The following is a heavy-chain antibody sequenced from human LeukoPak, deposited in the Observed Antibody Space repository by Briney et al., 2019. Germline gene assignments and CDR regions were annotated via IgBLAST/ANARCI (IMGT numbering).Heavy chain of an antibody. CDR2: IKQDGSEK. CDR3: ARERGYSGYDPEPVDY. CDR1: GFTFSSYW. Sequence: GGSLRLSCAASGFTFSSYWMSWVRQAPGKGLEWVANIKQDGSEKYYVDSVKGRFTISRDNAKNSLYLQMNSLRAEDTAVYYCARERGYSGYDPEPVDYWGQGTLVTVSS. V-gene: IGHV3-7*01. J-gene: IGHJ4*02. D-gene: IGHD5-12*01.